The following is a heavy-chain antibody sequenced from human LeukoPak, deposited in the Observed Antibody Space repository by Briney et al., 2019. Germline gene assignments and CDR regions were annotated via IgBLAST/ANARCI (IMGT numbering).Heavy chain of an antibody. CDR3: AKGYRGGFWSCYYFDY. CDR1: GFTFDDYA. V-gene: IGHV3-9*01. D-gene: IGHD3-3*01. J-gene: IGHJ4*02. Sequence: GRSLRLSCAASGFTFDDYAMHWVRQAPGKGLEWVSGISWNSGSIGYADSVKGRFTISRDNAKNSLYLQMNSLRAEDTALYYCAKGYRGGFWSCYYFDYWGQGTLVTVSS. CDR2: ISWNSGSI.